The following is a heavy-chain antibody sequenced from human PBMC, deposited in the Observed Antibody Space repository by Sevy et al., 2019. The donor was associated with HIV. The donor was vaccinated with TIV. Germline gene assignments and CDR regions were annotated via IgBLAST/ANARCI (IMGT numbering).Heavy chain of an antibody. J-gene: IGHJ4*02. CDR3: GKEDYYDSSGYHVN. D-gene: IGHD3-22*01. Sequence: GGSLRLSCAASGFTFSSYAMSWVRQAPGKGLEWVSAVRGSGGSTYYADSVKGRFTISRDNSKNTLYLQMNSLRAEDTAVYYCGKEDYYDSSGYHVNWGQGTLVTVSS. V-gene: IGHV3-23*01. CDR1: GFTFSSYA. CDR2: VRGSGGST.